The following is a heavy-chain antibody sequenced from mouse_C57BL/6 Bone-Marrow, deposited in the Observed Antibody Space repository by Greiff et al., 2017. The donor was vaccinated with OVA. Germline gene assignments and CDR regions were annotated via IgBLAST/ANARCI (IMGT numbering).Heavy chain of an antibody. CDR1: GYTFTDYY. CDR3: ARGVVGRTWFAD. J-gene: IGHJ3*01. V-gene: IGHV1-76*01. Sequence: VQLQQSGAELVRPGASVKLSCKASGYTFTDYYINWVKQRPGQGLEWIARIYPGSGNTYYNEKFKGKATLTAEKASSTAYMQLSSLTSEDSAVYFCARGVVGRTWFADWGQGTLVTVSA. CDR2: IYPGSGNT. D-gene: IGHD1-1*02.